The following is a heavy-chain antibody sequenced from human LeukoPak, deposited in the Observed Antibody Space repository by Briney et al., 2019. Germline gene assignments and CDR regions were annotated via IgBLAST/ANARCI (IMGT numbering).Heavy chain of an antibody. D-gene: IGHD3-3*01. CDR2: INHSGST. CDR3: AREAKPPSITIFGVVIRPYYYYYYMDV. CDR1: GGSFSGYY. V-gene: IGHV4-34*01. J-gene: IGHJ6*03. Sequence: SETLSLTCAVYGGSFSGYYWSWIRQPPGKGLEWIGEINHSGSTNYNPSLKSRVTISVDTSKNQFSLKLSSVTAADTAVYYCAREAKPPSITIFGVVIRPYYYYYYMDVWGKGTTVTVSS.